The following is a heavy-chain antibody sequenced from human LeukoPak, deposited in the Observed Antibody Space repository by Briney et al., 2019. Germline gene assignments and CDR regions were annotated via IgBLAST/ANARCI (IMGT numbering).Heavy chain of an antibody. D-gene: IGHD3-16*02. V-gene: IGHV1-18*01. Sequence: GASVKVSCKASGYTFTSYGISWVRQAPGQGLEWMGWISAYNGNTNYAQKLQGRVTMTTDTSTSTAYMELRSLRSDDTAVYYGARASTMITFGGVIVPGGDYWGQGTLVTVSS. J-gene: IGHJ4*02. CDR3: ARASTMITFGGVIVPGGDY. CDR2: ISAYNGNT. CDR1: GYTFTSYG.